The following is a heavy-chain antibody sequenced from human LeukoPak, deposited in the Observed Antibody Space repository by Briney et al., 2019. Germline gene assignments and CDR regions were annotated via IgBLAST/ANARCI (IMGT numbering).Heavy chain of an antibody. CDR1: GGSISSYY. V-gene: IGHV4-59*12. CDR2: IYHSGST. CDR3: ARSNPNYYYGMDV. J-gene: IGHJ6*02. Sequence: SETLSLTCTVSGGSISSYYWSWIRQPPGKGLEWIGYIYHSGSTYYNPSLKSRVTISVDRSKNQFSLKLSSVTAADTAVYYCARSNPNYYYGMDVWGQGTTVTVSS.